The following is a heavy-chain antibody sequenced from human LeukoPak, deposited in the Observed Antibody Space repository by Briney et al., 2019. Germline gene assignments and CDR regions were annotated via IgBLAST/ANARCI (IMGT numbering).Heavy chain of an antibody. J-gene: IGHJ3*02. CDR2: ISGSGVI. CDR1: GGPITTYY. Sequence: SETLSLTCTVSGGPITTYYLSWIRQSAGMGLEWIGRISGSGVITYNPSLKGRVILSLDTSNNHFSLKLISVTAADTAVYYCARDHAFDIWGQGTMVTVSS. CDR3: ARDHAFDI. V-gene: IGHV4-4*07.